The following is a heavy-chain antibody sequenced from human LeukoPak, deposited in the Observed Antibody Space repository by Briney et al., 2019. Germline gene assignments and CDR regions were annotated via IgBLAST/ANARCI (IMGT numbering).Heavy chain of an antibody. CDR1: GFAFHNYA. D-gene: IGHD4-23*01. V-gene: IGHV3-9*01. J-gene: IGHJ6*02. CDR2: INWNSDTK. CDR3: AKDTGGNGAYFYAMDV. Sequence: GRSLRLSCVGSGFAFHNYAMHWVRRPPGKGLEWVSAINWNSDTKAYAASVKGRFTISRDRARNSLYLQMDSLRPEDTALYYCAKDTGGNGAYFYAMDVWGQGTSVTVSS.